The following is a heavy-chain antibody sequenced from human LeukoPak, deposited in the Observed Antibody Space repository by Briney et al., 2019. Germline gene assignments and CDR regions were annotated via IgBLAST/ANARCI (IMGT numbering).Heavy chain of an antibody. Sequence: PGGSLRLSCAASGFTLSSYGMSWVRQAPGKGLEWVSAISGSGGSTYYADSVKGRFTISRDNSKNTLYLQMNSLRAEDTAVYYCARDLSGVAGYTYGRGIDYWGQGTLVTVSS. CDR3: ARDLSGVAGYTYGRGIDY. D-gene: IGHD5-18*01. J-gene: IGHJ4*02. CDR1: GFTLSSYG. V-gene: IGHV3-23*01. CDR2: ISGSGGST.